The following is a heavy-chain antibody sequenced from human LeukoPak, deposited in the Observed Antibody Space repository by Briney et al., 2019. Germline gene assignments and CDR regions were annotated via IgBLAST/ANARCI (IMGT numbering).Heavy chain of an antibody. CDR3: ARGGRTFGGVIVFDY. Sequence: SETLSLTCTVSGGSISSYYWSWIRQPPGKGLEWIGYIYYSGSTNYNPSLKSRVTISVGTSKNQFSLKLSSVTAADTAVYYCARGGRTFGGVIVFDYWGQGTLVTVSS. CDR2: IYYSGST. CDR1: GGSISSYY. J-gene: IGHJ4*02. D-gene: IGHD3-16*02. V-gene: IGHV4-59*01.